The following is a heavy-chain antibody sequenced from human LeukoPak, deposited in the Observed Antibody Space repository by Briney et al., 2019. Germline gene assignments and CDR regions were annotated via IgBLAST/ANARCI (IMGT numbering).Heavy chain of an antibody. CDR3: AEGNVEMATISHFDY. J-gene: IGHJ4*02. Sequence: GGSLRLSCAASGFTFSSYGMHWVRQAPGKGLEWVAVISYDGSNKYYADSVKGRSTISRDNSKNTLYLQMNSLRAEDTAVYYCAEGNVEMATISHFDYWGQGTLVTVSS. D-gene: IGHD5-24*01. CDR2: ISYDGSNK. V-gene: IGHV3-30*18. CDR1: GFTFSSYG.